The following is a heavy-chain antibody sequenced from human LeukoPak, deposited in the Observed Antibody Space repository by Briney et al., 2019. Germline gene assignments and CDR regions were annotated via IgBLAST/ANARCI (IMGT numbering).Heavy chain of an antibody. J-gene: IGHJ4*02. D-gene: IGHD5-18*01. CDR2: ISSSGSTI. CDR1: GFTFSSYE. CDR3: ARNGGYSYGPPDY. Sequence: GGSLRLSCAASGFTFSSYEMNWVRQAPGKGLEWVSYISSSGSTIYYADHVKGRFTISRDNAKNSLYLQMNSLRAEDTAVYYCARNGGYSYGPPDYWGQGTLVTVSS. V-gene: IGHV3-48*03.